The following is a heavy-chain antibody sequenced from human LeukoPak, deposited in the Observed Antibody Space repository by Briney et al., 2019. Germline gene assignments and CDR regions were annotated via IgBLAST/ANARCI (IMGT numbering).Heavy chain of an antibody. D-gene: IGHD3-22*01. J-gene: IGHJ4*02. CDR3: AGSYDSSGFADN. Sequence: PGGSLRLSWAASGVTFSDYYMTWIRQAPGKGLEWVSYISYSGRTIYYADSVRGRFTISRDNAKNSLYLEMKSLRAEDTAVYYCAGSYDSSGFADNWGQGTLVTVSS. V-gene: IGHV3-11*01. CDR1: GVTFSDYY. CDR2: ISYSGRTI.